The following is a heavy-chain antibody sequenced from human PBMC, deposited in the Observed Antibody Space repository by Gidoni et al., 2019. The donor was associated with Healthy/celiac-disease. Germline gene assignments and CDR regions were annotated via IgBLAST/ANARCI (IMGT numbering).Heavy chain of an antibody. D-gene: IGHD6-19*01. J-gene: IGHJ6*02. V-gene: IGHV3-21*06. Sequence: EVQLVESGGGLVKPGGSLRLSCAASGFPFSSYSMNWVRQAPGKGLEWVSSISSSSSYIYYADSVKGRFTISRDNAKNSLYLQMNSLRAEDTAVYYCAREGLSSGFYYYYGMDVWGQGTTVTVSS. CDR1: GFPFSSYS. CDR3: AREGLSSGFYYYYGMDV. CDR2: ISSSSSYI.